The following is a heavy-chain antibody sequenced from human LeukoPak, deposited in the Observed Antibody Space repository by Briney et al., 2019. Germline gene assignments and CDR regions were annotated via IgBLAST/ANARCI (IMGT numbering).Heavy chain of an antibody. D-gene: IGHD3-10*01. J-gene: IGHJ5*02. CDR2: INHSGST. CDR3: ARNAGTTRYYYGSGSSNWFDP. V-gene: IGHV4-34*01. CDR1: GGSFSGYY. Sequence: SETLSLTCAVYGGSFSGYYWSWIRQPPGKGLEWIGEINHSGSTNYNPSLKSRITISVDTSKNQCSLKLSSVTAADTAVYYCARNAGTTRYYYGSGSSNWFDPWGQGTLVTVSS.